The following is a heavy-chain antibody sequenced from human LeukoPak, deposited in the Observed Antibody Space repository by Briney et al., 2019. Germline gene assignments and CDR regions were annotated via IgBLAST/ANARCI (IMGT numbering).Heavy chain of an antibody. CDR2: INPNSGGT. CDR1: GYXFTGYY. V-gene: IGHV1-2*02. Sequence: ASVKVSCKASGYXFTGYYMHWVRQAPGQGLKWMGWINPNSGGTNYAQKFQGRVTMTRDTSISTAYMELTRLRSDDTAVYYCARDNGDYWFDYWGQGTLVTVSS. D-gene: IGHD4-17*01. CDR3: ARDNGDYWFDY. J-gene: IGHJ4*02.